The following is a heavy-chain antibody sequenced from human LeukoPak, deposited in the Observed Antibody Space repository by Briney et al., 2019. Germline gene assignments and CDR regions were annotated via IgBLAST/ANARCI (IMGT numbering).Heavy chain of an antibody. D-gene: IGHD4-17*01. V-gene: IGHV4-59*01. CDR3: ARDSYGDYFFDY. J-gene: IGHJ4*02. CDR1: GGSISSYY. Sequence: SETLSLTCTVSGGSISSYYWSWIRQPPGKGLEWIGYIYYSGSTNYNPSLKSRVTISVDTSKNQFSLKLSSVTAADTAVYYCARDSYGDYFFDYWGQGTLVTVSS. CDR2: IYYSGST.